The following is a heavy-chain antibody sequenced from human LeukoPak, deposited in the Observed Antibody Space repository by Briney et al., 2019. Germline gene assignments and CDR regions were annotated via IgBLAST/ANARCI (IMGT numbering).Heavy chain of an antibody. V-gene: IGHV1-8*01. CDR1: GYTFTSYD. Sequence: GASVKVSCKASGYTFTSYDINWVRQATGQGLEWMGWMNPNSGNTGYAQKFQGRVTMTEDTSTDTAYMELSSLRSEDTAVYYCATVGVRYFDWFRYFDYWGQGTLVTVSS. CDR2: MNPNSGNT. J-gene: IGHJ4*02. D-gene: IGHD3-9*01. CDR3: ATVGVRYFDWFRYFDY.